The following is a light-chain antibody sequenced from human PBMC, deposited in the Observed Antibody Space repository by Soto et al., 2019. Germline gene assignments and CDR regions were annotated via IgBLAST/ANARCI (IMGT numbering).Light chain of an antibody. J-gene: IGKJ5*01. V-gene: IGKV3D-20*02. CDR3: QQRTRWPMT. CDR1: QKISSRY. Sequence: EIVLTQSPGTLSLSPGERATLSCRASQKISSRYLAWYLQKPGQAPRFLIYGASSRATGIPDRFSGSGSGTDFTLTISRLEPEDFAVYYCQQRTRWPMTFGQGTRLEIK. CDR2: GAS.